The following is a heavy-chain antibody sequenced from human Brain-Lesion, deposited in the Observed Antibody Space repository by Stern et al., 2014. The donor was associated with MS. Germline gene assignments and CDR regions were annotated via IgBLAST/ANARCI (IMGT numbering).Heavy chain of an antibody. D-gene: IGHD2-2*01. J-gene: IGHJ6*02. V-gene: IGHV4-61*02. Sequence: VQLVQSGPGLVKPSQTLSLSCTVSGGSISSGGYYWSWIRQPAGKGLEWIGRIFTSGSTRYKPSLKGRSTISIDTSKNQFSLRLNSMTAADTAVYYCARGRVVPGFQYYATDVWGQGTTVIVSS. CDR3: ARGRVVPGFQYYATDV. CDR1: GGSISSGGYY. CDR2: IFTSGST.